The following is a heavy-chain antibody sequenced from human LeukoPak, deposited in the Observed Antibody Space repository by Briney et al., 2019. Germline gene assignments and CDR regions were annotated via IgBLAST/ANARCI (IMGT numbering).Heavy chain of an antibody. CDR2: INHSGST. V-gene: IGHV4-34*01. Sequence: SETLSLTCAVYGGSFSGYYWSWIRQPPGKGLEWIGEINHSGSTNYNPSLKSRVTISVDTSKNQFSLKLSSVTAADTAVCYCARGPEGYYDSSGYYYVDYWGQGTLVTVSS. D-gene: IGHD3-22*01. J-gene: IGHJ4*02. CDR1: GGSFSGYY. CDR3: ARGPEGYYDSSGYYYVDY.